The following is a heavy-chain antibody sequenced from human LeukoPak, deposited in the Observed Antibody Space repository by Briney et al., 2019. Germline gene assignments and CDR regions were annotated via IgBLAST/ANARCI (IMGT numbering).Heavy chain of an antibody. CDR2: IRYDGSNE. J-gene: IGHJ4*02. V-gene: IGHV3-30*02. Sequence: GGSLRLSCAASGFTFSNYGMHWVRQAPGKGLEWVAFIRYDGSNEYYADSVKGRFTISRDNSKNTLYLQMNSLRTEDTAVYYCARGLYYYDSSGYPDWGQGTLVTVSS. CDR3: ARGLYYYDSSGYPD. CDR1: GFTFSNYG. D-gene: IGHD3-22*01.